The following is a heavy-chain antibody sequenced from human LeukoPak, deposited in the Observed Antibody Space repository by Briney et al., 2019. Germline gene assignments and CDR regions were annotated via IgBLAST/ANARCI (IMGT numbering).Heavy chain of an antibody. CDR3: ARLRGTAMVLRCYYYGMDV. J-gene: IGHJ6*02. D-gene: IGHD5-18*01. V-gene: IGHV1-18*01. Sequence: ASVKVSCKASGYTFTSYGISWVRQAPGQGLEWMGWISAYNGNTNYAQKLQGRVTMTTDTSTSTAYMELRSLRSDDTAVYYCARLRGTAMVLRCYYYGMDVWGQGTTVTVSS. CDR1: GYTFTSYG. CDR2: ISAYNGNT.